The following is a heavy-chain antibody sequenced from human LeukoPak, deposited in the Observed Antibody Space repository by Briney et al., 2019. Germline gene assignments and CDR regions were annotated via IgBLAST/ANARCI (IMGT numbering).Heavy chain of an antibody. CDR3: ARAQLDLDY. V-gene: IGHV3-21*01. Sequence: PGGSLRLSCAASGFTFSTYSMNWVRQAPGKGLEWVSSISSSSSSIFYADSVKGRFTISRDNSTLYLLMNSLRAEDTAVCYCARAQLDLDYWGQGTLVTVSS. J-gene: IGHJ4*02. D-gene: IGHD5-18*01. CDR2: ISSSSSSI. CDR1: GFTFSTYS.